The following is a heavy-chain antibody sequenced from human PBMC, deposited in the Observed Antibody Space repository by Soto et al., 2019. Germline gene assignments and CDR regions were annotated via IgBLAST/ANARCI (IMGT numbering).Heavy chain of an antibody. Sequence: PSETLSLTCIVSGGSISNYYWSWIRQPPGKGLEWIGYIYYSGSTNYNPSLTSRVTISVDTSKNQFSLKLSSVTAADTAVYYCARDWNLYCISTSCYRWFDPWAQRTPVTVSS. J-gene: IGHJ5*02. D-gene: IGHD2-2*01. CDR1: GGSISNYY. CDR3: ARDWNLYCISTSCYRWFDP. V-gene: IGHV4-59*01. CDR2: IYYSGST.